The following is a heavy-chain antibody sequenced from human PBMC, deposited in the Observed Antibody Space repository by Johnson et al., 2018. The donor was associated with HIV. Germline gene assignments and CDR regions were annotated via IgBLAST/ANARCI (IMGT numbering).Heavy chain of an antibody. V-gene: IGHV3-30*02. Sequence: QVQLVESGGGLVKPGGSLRLSCAASGFTFSTYGIHWVRQAPGKGLEWVAFIRNDGSNKYYAESVKGRVTISRDNSKNTLYLQMNSLRAEDTAVYYCAKVAIWGTYRYNLGDTYDIWGQGTMVTVSS. CDR2: IRNDGSNK. CDR3: AKVAIWGTYRYNLGDTYDI. J-gene: IGHJ3*02. D-gene: IGHD3-16*02. CDR1: GFTFSTYG.